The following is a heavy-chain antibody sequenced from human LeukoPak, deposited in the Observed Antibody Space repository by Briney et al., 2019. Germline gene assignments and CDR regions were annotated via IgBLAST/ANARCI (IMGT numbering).Heavy chain of an antibody. Sequence: GGSLRLSCAASGFTFSTYEMNWVRQAPGKGLEWVSHISSSGSTTYYADSVKGRCTISRDNAKNSLYLQMNSLRAEDTAVYYCASPQYYFDYWGQGTLVTVSS. V-gene: IGHV3-48*03. CDR3: ASPQYYFDY. CDR1: GFTFSTYE. J-gene: IGHJ4*02. CDR2: ISSSGSTT. D-gene: IGHD5-24*01.